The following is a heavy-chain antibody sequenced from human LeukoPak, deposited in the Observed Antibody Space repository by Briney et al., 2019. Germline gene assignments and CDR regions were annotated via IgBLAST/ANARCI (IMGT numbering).Heavy chain of an antibody. V-gene: IGHV4-34*01. CDR2: INHSGST. D-gene: IGHD6-19*01. J-gene: IGHJ4*02. CDR1: GGSFSGYF. Sequence: SETLSLTCAIYGGSFSGYFWSWIRQPPEKGLEWIGEINHSGSTNYNPSLKSRVTISVDTSKNQFSLKLRSVTAADTAVYYCARGQYKSGWYYGYWGQGTLVTVSS. CDR3: ARGQYKSGWYYGY.